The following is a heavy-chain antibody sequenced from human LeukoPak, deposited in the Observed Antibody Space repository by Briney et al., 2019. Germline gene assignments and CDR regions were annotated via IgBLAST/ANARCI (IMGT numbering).Heavy chain of an antibody. V-gene: IGHV3-64*01. CDR1: GFTFSSYA. J-gene: IGHJ4*02. CDR2: ISSNGGST. D-gene: IGHD6-25*01. CDR3: ARAPRGAAAGYYFDY. Sequence: PGGSLRLSCAASGFTFSSYAMHWVRQAPGKGLEYVSAISSNGGSTYYANSVKGRFTISRDNSKNTLYLQMGSLRADDMAVYYCARAPRGAAAGYYFDYWGQGTLVTVSS.